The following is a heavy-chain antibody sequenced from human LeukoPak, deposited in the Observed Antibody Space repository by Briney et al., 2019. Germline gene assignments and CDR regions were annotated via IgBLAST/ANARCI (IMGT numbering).Heavy chain of an antibody. CDR2: ISSGGST. CDR1: GITVSANY. V-gene: IGHV3-66*01. J-gene: IGHJ4*02. Sequence: GGSLRLSCAASGITVSANYWNWVRQAPGKGLEWVSVISSGGSTSYADSVKGRFTISRDNSKNTLYLQMNSLRAEDTAVYYCARGWSSSSYFGCWGQGTLVTVSS. CDR3: ARGWSSSSYFGC. D-gene: IGHD6-6*01.